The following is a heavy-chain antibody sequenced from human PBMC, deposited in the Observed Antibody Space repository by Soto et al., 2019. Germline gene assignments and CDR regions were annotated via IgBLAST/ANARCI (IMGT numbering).Heavy chain of an antibody. CDR3: SRRSSGWYFDY. J-gene: IGHJ4*02. V-gene: IGHV3-64*01. Sequence: GGSLRLSCAGSGFTFSSHAVSWVRQAPGKGLEYVSAITSNGGNTDYASSVKGRFTISRDNSKNTLYLQMGSLRAEDMAVYYCSRRSSGWYFDYWGQGTLVTVSS. CDR2: ITSNGGNT. D-gene: IGHD6-19*01. CDR1: GFTFSSHA.